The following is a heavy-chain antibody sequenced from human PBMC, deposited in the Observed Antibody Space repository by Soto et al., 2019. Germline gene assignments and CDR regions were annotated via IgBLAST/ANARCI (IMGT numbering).Heavy chain of an antibody. J-gene: IGHJ4*02. Sequence: SETLSLTCTVSGGSISSGGYYWSWIRQHPGKGLEWIGYIYYSGSTYYNPSLKSRVTISVDTSKNQFSLKLSSVTAADTAVYYCARVANKAMDGVFDYWGQGTLVTVSS. CDR3: ARVANKAMDGVFDY. CDR1: GGSISSGGYY. CDR2: IYYSGST. V-gene: IGHV4-31*03. D-gene: IGHD5-18*01.